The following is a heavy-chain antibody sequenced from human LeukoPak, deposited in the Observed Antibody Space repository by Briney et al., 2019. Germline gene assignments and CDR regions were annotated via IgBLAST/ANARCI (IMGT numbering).Heavy chain of an antibody. Sequence: GGSLRLSCAASGFTFSSYGMHWVRQAPGKGLEWVAVIWYDGSNKYYADSVKGRFTISRDNSKNTLCLQMNSLRAEDTAVYYCARGLAGSWAFDIWGQGTMVTVSS. CDR1: GFTFSSYG. V-gene: IGHV3-33*01. D-gene: IGHD6-19*01. CDR2: IWYDGSNK. CDR3: ARGLAGSWAFDI. J-gene: IGHJ3*02.